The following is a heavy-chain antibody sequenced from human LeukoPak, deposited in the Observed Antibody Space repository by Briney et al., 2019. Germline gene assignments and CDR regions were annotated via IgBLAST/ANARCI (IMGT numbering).Heavy chain of an antibody. D-gene: IGHD3-10*01. Sequence: GRSLRLSCAASGFSFSNHGMHWVRQAPGKGLEWVAVISYDGSNKYYGDSVKGRFTISRDNSKNTLYLQMNSLRAEDTAVYYCAKDPSCYYGSGSCQADYWGQGTLVTVSS. CDR2: ISYDGSNK. CDR1: GFSFSNHG. J-gene: IGHJ4*02. V-gene: IGHV3-30*18. CDR3: AKDPSCYYGSGSCQADY.